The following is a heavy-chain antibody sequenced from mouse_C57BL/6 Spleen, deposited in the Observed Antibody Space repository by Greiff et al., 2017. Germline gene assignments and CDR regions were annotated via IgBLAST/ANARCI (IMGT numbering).Heavy chain of an antibody. D-gene: IGHD1-1*01. V-gene: IGHV1-55*01. Sequence: QVQLQQPGAELVKPGASVKMSCKASGYTFTSYWITWVKQRPGQGLEWIGDIYPGSGSTNYNEKFKSKATLTVDTSSSTAYMQLSSLTSEDSAVYYCAKVGTVVAPYYFDYWGQGTTLTVSS. CDR2: IYPGSGST. CDR3: AKVGTVVAPYYFDY. CDR1: GYTFTSYW. J-gene: IGHJ2*01.